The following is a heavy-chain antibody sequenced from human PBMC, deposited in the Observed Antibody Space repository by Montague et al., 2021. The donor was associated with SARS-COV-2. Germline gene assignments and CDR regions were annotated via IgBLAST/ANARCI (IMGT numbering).Heavy chain of an antibody. CDR1: GASISSGDSY. CDR2: TFRNGSS. CDR3: ARGQVTVFAILIAFPAAGAIDV. D-gene: IGHD3-16*02. Sequence: TLSLTCTVSGASISSGDSYWSWIRQHPGKGLEWIGFTFRNGSSYYNPSLKSRVLISVDTSKNQFSLKLISVTAADTAVYYCARGQVTVFAILIAFPAAGAIDVWGQGTTVTVS. J-gene: IGHJ3*01. V-gene: IGHV4-31*03.